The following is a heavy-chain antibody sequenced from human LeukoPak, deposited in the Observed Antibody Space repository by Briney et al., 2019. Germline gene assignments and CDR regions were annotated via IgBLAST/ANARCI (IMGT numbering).Heavy chain of an antibody. CDR1: GSMSGRYN. Sequence: GGSLRLSCAVTGSMSGRYNMNWVRQAQGKGVEWVSYIGDDGTTIHYADSVKGRFTISRDNAKNSLSLQMNSLRAEDTAVYYCARGGYNYGSVFDYWGQGTLVTVSS. CDR2: IGDDGTTI. V-gene: IGHV3-48*01. J-gene: IGHJ4*02. D-gene: IGHD5-18*01. CDR3: ARGGYNYGSVFDY.